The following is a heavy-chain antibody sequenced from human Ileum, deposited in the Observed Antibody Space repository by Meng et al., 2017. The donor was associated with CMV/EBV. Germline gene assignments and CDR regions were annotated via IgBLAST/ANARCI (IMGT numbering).Heavy chain of an antibody. J-gene: IGHJ6*02. CDR2: ISFDGSNT. Sequence: GGSLRLSCGVSVSTFNRYAIHWVRQAPGKGLEWVGVISFDGSNTYYADFVRGRFTISRDITTKTVYLQMNSLRDEDTAVYFCARVGGDSNYEGEGYYHGMDVWGQGTTVTVSS. D-gene: IGHD4-11*01. V-gene: IGHV3-30-3*01. CDR3: ARVGGDSNYEGEGYYHGMDV. CDR1: VSTFNRYA.